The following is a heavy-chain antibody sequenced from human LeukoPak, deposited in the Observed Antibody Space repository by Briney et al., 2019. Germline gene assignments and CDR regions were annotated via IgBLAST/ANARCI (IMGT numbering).Heavy chain of an antibody. D-gene: IGHD3-3*01. J-gene: IGHJ6*02. V-gene: IGHV1-69*01. CDR2: IIPIFGTA. CDR1: GDTFSTYA. CDR3: ARFAIFGVVIPLGYYYGMDV. Sequence: SVKVSCKASGDTFSTYAISWVRQAPGQGLEWMGGIIPIFGTANYAQKFQGRVTITADESTSTAYMELSSLRSEDTAVYYCARFAIFGVVIPLGYYYGMDVWGQGTTVTVSS.